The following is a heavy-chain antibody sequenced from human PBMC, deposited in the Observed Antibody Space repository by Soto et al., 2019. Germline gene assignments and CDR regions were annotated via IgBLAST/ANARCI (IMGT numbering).Heavy chain of an antibody. CDR3: ATPACAATWCSPSHNLDH. J-gene: IGHJ4*02. D-gene: IGHD2-2*01. V-gene: IGHV1-69*09. CDR1: GGTFARHV. CDR2: INPLSGIS. Sequence: QVQLVQSGAEVKKPESSVKVSCKTSGGTFARHVISWVRQAPGQGPEWMGKINPLSGISNYAQKFQDRVTFTADTDSSTAYMALSSLRSDDTAVYYCATPACAATWCSPSHNLDHWGQGTLVTVSS.